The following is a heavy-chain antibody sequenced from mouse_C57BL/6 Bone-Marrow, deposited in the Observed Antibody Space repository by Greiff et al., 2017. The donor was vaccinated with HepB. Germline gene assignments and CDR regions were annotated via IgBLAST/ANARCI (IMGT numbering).Heavy chain of an antibody. D-gene: IGHD4-1*01. CDR1: GFNIKDDY. J-gene: IGHJ2*01. CDR3: TTWDPYYFDY. CDR2: IDPENGDT. Sequence: EVQLQQSGAELVRPGASVKLSCTASGFNIKDDYMHWVKQRPEQGLEWIGWIDPENGDTEYASKFQGKATITADTSSNTAYLQLSSLTSEDTAVYYCTTWDPYYFDYWGQGTTLTVSS. V-gene: IGHV14-4*01.